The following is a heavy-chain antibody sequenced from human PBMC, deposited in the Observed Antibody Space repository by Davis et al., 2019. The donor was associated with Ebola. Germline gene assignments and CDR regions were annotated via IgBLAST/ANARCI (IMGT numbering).Heavy chain of an antibody. D-gene: IGHD4-17*01. CDR1: GFSLSTSGVG. CDR3: ARIYTVTTEYYFDY. J-gene: IGHJ4*02. CDR2: IDWDDDK. V-gene: IGHV2-70*01. Sequence: SGPTLVKPPQTLTLTCTFSGFSLSTSGVGVGWIRQPPGKALEWLALIDWDDDKYYSTSLKTRLTISKDTSKNQVVLTMTNMDPVDTATYYCARIYTVTTEYYFDYWGQGTLVTVSS.